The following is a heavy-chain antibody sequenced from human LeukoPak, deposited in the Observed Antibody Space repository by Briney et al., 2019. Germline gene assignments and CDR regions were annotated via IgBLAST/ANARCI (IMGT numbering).Heavy chain of an antibody. CDR1: GGSISSSSYY. CDR2: IYYSGST. CDR3: ARADYDFWSGYYTGIPPFSFDY. V-gene: IGHV4-39*01. Sequence: PSETPSLTCTVSGGSISSSSYYWGWIRQPPGKGLEWIGSIYYSGSTYYNPSLKSRVTISVDTSKNQFSLKLSSVTAADTAVYYCARADYDFWSGYYTGIPPFSFDYWGQGTLVTVSS. J-gene: IGHJ4*02. D-gene: IGHD3-3*01.